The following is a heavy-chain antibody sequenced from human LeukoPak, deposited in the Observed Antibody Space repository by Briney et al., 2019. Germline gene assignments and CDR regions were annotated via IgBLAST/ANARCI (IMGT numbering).Heavy chain of an antibody. J-gene: IGHJ4*02. D-gene: IGHD6-19*01. Sequence: GGSLRLSCAASGFTFSIYAMSWVRQAPGKGLEWVSAISGSGGTAYYADSVKGRFTISRDNSKNTLYLQMNSLRAEDTAVYYCANIVFSSGWYRGFDYWGQGTLVTVSS. V-gene: IGHV3-23*01. CDR3: ANIVFSSGWYRGFDY. CDR1: GFTFSIYA. CDR2: ISGSGGTA.